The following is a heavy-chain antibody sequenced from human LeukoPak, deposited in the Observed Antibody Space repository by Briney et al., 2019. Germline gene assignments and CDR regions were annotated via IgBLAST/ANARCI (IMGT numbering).Heavy chain of an antibody. CDR3: AKDRAFYGGSWEPRFDP. V-gene: IGHV3-23*01. J-gene: IGHJ5*02. Sequence: GGSLRLSCAASGFTFSSYAMSWVRQAPGKGLEWVSAISGSGGSTYYADSVKGRFTISRDNSKNTLYLQMNSLRAEDTAVYYCAKDRAFYGGSWEPRFDPWGQGTLVTVSS. CDR1: GFTFSSYA. D-gene: IGHD2-15*01. CDR2: ISGSGGST.